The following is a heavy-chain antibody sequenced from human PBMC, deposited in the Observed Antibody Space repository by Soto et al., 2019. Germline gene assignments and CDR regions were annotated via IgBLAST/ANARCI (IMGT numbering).Heavy chain of an antibody. V-gene: IGHV1-69*02. J-gene: IGHJ6*02. CDR2: VIPVLGVT. Sequence: QVQLVQSGAELKKPGSSVKVSCRSGGDTFSSYTVSWVRQAPGQGLEWMGRVIPVLGVTNYARKFQGRVSITAEKSTSTAYLELRSLTSEDSGVYYCARRRYCGADCYSQYYYGMDICGQGTTVTVAS. CDR1: GDTFSSYT. CDR3: ARRRYCGADCYSQYYYGMDI. D-gene: IGHD2-21*02.